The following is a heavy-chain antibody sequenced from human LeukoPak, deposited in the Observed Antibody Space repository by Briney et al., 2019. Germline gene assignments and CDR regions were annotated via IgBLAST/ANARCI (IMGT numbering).Heavy chain of an antibody. CDR2: ISGSGGST. Sequence: GGSLRLSCAASGFTFSSYAMSWVRQAPGKGPEWVSAISGSGGSTYYADSVKGRFTISRDNSKNTLYLQMNSLRAEDTAVYYCAKTTTVISRYFDYWGQGTLVTVSS. J-gene: IGHJ4*02. CDR3: AKTTTVISRYFDY. V-gene: IGHV3-23*01. CDR1: GFTFSSYA. D-gene: IGHD4-11*01.